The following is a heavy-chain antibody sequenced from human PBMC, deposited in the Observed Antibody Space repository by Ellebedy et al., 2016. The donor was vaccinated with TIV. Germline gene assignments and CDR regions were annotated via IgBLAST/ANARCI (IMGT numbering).Heavy chain of an antibody. Sequence: GSLRLSCTVSGDSISRSSYYWGWIRQPPGKGLEWIGSIYYTGSTDYNPSLQSRVAISADTSKNQFSLRLGSVTAADTAVYYCARWFGELLYVRWFDPWGQGTLVTVSS. V-gene: IGHV4-39*01. J-gene: IGHJ5*02. CDR3: ARWFGELLYVRWFDP. D-gene: IGHD3-10*01. CDR1: GDSISRSSYY. CDR2: IYYTGST.